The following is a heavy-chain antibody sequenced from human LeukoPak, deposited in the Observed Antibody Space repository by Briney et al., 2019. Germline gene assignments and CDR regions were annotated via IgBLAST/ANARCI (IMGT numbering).Heavy chain of an antibody. J-gene: IGHJ6*03. CDR1: GFTVSSNY. CDR2: ISGSGGST. Sequence: GGSLRLSCGASGFTVSSNYMSWVRQAPGKGLEWVSAISGSGGSTYYADSVKGRFTISRDNSKNTLYLQMNSLRAEDTAVYYCAKDMVRVVPAAIQLKYYYYYYMDVWGKGTTVTVSS. V-gene: IGHV3-23*01. CDR3: AKDMVRVVPAAIQLKYYYYYYMDV. D-gene: IGHD2-2*01.